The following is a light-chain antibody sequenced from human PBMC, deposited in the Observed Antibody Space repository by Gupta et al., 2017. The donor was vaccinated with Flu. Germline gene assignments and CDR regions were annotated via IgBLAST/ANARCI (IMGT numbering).Light chain of an antibody. CDR3: HSYDSGLSGSV. V-gene: IGLV1-40*01. Sequence: QPVLTQPPSVSGAPGQRVTISCTGSSSNIGAGYNVHWYQQVPGTSPKVLIYDTSSRTSGVPDRFSGSKSGTSAALAITGLRAEDEAHYYCHSYDSGLSGSVFGGGTKVTVL. CDR2: DTS. J-gene: IGLJ3*02. CDR1: SSNIGAGYN.